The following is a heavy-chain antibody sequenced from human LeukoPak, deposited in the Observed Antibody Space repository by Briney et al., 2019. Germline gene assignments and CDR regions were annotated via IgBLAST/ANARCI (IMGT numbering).Heavy chain of an antibody. CDR2: IIPMFGTA. V-gene: IGHV1-69*01. J-gene: IGHJ4*02. CDR3: VLGYCSGGCAWYGGDY. Sequence: SVKVSCRASGDTFNNYAISWVRQAPGQRLEWMGGIIPMFGTADYGQTFQGSVTIMPDASTSTGYMDLSRLRSEDTAIYYCVLGYCSGGCAWYGGDYWGQGTLVTVSS. CDR1: GDTFNNYA. D-gene: IGHD2-15*01.